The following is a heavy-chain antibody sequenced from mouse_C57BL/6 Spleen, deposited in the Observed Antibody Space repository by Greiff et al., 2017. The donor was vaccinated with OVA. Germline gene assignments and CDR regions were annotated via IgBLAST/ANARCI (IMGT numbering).Heavy chain of an antibody. J-gene: IGHJ4*01. CDR1: GYTFTDYY. Sequence: EVQLQQSGPVLVKPGASVKMSCKASGYTFTDYYMNWVKQSHGKSLEWIGVINPYNGGTSYNQKFKGKATLTVDKSSSTAYMELNSLTSEDSAVYYCARDGYGGFAMDYWGQGTSVTVSS. V-gene: IGHV1-19*01. CDR2: INPYNGGT. D-gene: IGHD2-2*01. CDR3: ARDGYGGFAMDY.